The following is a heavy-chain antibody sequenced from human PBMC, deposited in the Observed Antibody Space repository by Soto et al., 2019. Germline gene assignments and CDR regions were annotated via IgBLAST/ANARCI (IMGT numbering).Heavy chain of an antibody. J-gene: IGHJ6*02. Sequence: SETLSLTCTVSGGSISSSSYYWGWIRQPPGKGLEWIGNIYYSGSTYYNPSLKSRVTISVDTSKNQFSLKLSSVTAADTAVYYCARVGSGSYYYGMDVWGQGTTVTV. CDR3: ARVGSGSYYYGMDV. V-gene: IGHV4-39*07. CDR1: GGSISSSSYY. D-gene: IGHD3-10*01. CDR2: IYYSGST.